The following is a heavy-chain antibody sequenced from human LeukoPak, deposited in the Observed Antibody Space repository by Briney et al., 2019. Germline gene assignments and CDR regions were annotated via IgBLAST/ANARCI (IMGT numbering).Heavy chain of an antibody. D-gene: IGHD5-12*01. CDR1: GFTFSSYS. CDR3: ARDLILWNIVAPRGAYYFDY. Sequence: PGGSLRLSCAASGFTFSSYSMNWVRQAPGKGLEWVSYISSSSSTIYYAGSVKGRFTISRDNAKNSLYLQMNSLRAEDTAVYYCARDLILWNIVAPRGAYYFDYWGQGTLVTVSS. V-gene: IGHV3-48*01. J-gene: IGHJ4*02. CDR2: ISSSSSTI.